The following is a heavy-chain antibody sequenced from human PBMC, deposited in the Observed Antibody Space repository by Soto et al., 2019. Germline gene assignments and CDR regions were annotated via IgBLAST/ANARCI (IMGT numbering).Heavy chain of an antibody. CDR2: IIPIFGTA. D-gene: IGHD2-2*01. CDR3: ARDRGYIVVVPAARGGFYYYGMDV. Sequence: QVQLVQSGAEVKKPGSSVKVSCKASGGTFSSYAISWVRQAPGQRLEWMGGIIPIFGTANYAQKFQGRVTITADESTSTAYMELSSLRSEDTAMYYCARDRGYIVVVPAARGGFYYYGMDVWGQGTTVTVSS. CDR1: GGTFSSYA. V-gene: IGHV1-69*01. J-gene: IGHJ6*02.